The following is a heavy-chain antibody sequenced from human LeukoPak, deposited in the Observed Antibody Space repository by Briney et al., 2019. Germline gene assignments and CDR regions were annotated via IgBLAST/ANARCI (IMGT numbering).Heavy chain of an antibody. V-gene: IGHV3-23*01. D-gene: IGHD6-19*01. Sequence: PGGSLRLSCAASRFTFSGYAMYWVRQAPGKGLDWVSCIDASGVNTYYADSVKGRFTISRDNSRNTLYLQMNSLRAEDTAVYYCAKGSGSGWYGWFDPWGQGTLVTVSS. CDR1: RFTFSGYA. CDR3: AKGSGSGWYGWFDP. J-gene: IGHJ5*02. CDR2: IDASGVNT.